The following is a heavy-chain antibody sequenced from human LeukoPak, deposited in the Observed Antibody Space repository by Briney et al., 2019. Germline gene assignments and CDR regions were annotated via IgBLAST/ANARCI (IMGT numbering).Heavy chain of an antibody. V-gene: IGHV4-4*07. Sequence: SETLALIGAERGGAIGSYYWRWIRHPAGKGLEWIGRIYTSGSTNYNPSLKSRVTMSVGTSKNQFSLKLSSVTAADTAVYYCARDRLGYYGSGSYPTYNWFDPWGQGTLVTVSS. CDR1: GGAIGSYY. D-gene: IGHD3-10*01. CDR3: ARDRLGYYGSGSYPTYNWFDP. J-gene: IGHJ5*02. CDR2: IYTSGST.